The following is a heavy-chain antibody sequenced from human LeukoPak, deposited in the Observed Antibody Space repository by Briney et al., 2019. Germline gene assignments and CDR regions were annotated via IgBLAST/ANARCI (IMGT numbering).Heavy chain of an antibody. Sequence: SETLSLTCSVSGGSISSYYWSWIRQPPGKGLEWIGDIYNSGSTIYNPSLKSRVTISINTSKNQVSLKLSSVTAADTAVYYCARGASFWFDPWGQEALVTVSS. V-gene: IGHV4-59*01. CDR3: ARGASFWFDP. CDR2: IYNSGST. D-gene: IGHD5-12*01. CDR1: GGSISSYY. J-gene: IGHJ5*02.